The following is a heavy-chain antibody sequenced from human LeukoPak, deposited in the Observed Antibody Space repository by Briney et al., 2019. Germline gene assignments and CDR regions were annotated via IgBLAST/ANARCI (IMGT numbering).Heavy chain of an antibody. D-gene: IGHD3-10*01. CDR3: ARNRFWEFLYVVFDF. J-gene: IGHJ4*02. CDR2: IYPADSDT. CDR1: GNNFPNYW. Sequence: GASLKISCKGFGNNFPNYWIGWVRQMPGKGLEWMGIIYPADSDTSYSPSFQGRATISADKSINTASLQWSSLKASATAMYYCARNRFWEFLYVVFDFWGQGTLVTVSS. V-gene: IGHV5-51*01.